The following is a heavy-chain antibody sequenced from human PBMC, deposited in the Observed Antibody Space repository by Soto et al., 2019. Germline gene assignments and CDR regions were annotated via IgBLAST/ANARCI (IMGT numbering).Heavy chain of an antibody. J-gene: IGHJ6*02. D-gene: IGHD3-3*01. CDR1: GGSFSGYY. CDR3: ASGMYYDFWSGLAPYYGMDV. Sequence: PSETLSLTCAVSGGSFSGYYCSWIRKPPGTGLEWIGEINHSGSTNYNPSLRGRVTISVDTSKNQFSLKLSSVTAADTAVYYCASGMYYDFWSGLAPYYGMDVWGQGTTVTVSS. V-gene: IGHV4-34*01. CDR2: INHSGST.